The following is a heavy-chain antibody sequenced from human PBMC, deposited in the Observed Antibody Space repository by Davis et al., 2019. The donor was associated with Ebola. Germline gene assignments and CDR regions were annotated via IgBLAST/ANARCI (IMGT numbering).Heavy chain of an antibody. CDR2: IYHSGST. CDR3: ARAMVTMVSFAFDI. V-gene: IGHV4-38-2*02. D-gene: IGHD3-10*01. CDR1: GYSISSGYY. J-gene: IGHJ3*02. Sequence: SETLSLTCTVSGYSISSGYYWGWIRQPPGKGLEWIGSIYHSGSTYYNPSLKSRVTISVDTSKNQFSLKLSSVTAADTAVYYCARAMVTMVSFAFDIWGQGTVVTVSS.